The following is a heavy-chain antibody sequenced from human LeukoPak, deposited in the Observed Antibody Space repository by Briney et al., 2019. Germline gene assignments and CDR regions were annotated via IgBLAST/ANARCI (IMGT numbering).Heavy chain of an antibody. Sequence: GRSLRPSCATPGFTFSSYGMDRVRQAPGKGPEGGAGISYDGSNKYYADSVKGRFTISRDNSKNTLYLQMNSLRADDTAVYYCAQDLGQNYYIYYGMDVWGQGTTVTVSS. CDR2: ISYDGSNK. D-gene: IGHD3-10*01. V-gene: IGHV3-30*18. CDR1: GFTFSSYG. J-gene: IGHJ6*02. CDR3: AQDLGQNYYIYYGMDV.